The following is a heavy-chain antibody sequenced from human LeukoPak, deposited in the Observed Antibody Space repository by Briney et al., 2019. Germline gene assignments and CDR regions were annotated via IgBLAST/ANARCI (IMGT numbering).Heavy chain of an antibody. J-gene: IGHJ5*02. CDR3: ASENLWFGELLGSNWFDP. D-gene: IGHD3-10*01. V-gene: IGHV4-4*07. Sequence: PSETLSLTCTVSGGSISSYYWSWIRQPPGKGLEWIGRIYTSGSTNYNPSLKSRVTMSVDTSKNQFSLKLSSVTAADTAVYYCASENLWFGELLGSNWFDPWGQGTLVTVSS. CDR2: IYTSGST. CDR1: GGSISSYY.